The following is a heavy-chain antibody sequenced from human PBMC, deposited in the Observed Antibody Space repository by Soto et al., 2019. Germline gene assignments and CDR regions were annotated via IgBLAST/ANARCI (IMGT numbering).Heavy chain of an antibody. D-gene: IGHD3-16*01. CDR3: AGGDDRYKRGY. V-gene: IGHV4-61*08. J-gene: IGHJ4*02. CDR1: LGSVSNADHY. CDR2: VYYSGGT. Sequence: QVQLQESGPGLVKPSETLSLTCTVSLGSVSNADHYWSWIRQPPGTGLEWIAYVYYSGGTNYNPSLKSRGTLSTDPAKNQVARQLSSVTAAETAVYYCAGGDDRYKRGYGGQGVLVTVSS.